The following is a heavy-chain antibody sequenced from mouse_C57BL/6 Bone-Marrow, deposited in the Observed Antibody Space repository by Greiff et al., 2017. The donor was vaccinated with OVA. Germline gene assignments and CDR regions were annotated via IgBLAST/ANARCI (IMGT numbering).Heavy chain of an antibody. V-gene: IGHV1-63*01. CDR2: IYPGGGCT. J-gene: IGHJ4*01. Sequence: VQLQQSGAELVRPGTSVKMSCKASGYTFTNYWIGWAKQRPGHGLEWIGDIYPGGGCTNYNEKFKGKATLTADKSSSTAYMQFSSLTSEDSAIYYCARRRYYAMDYWGQGTSVTVPS. CDR1: GYTFTNYW. CDR3: ARRRYYAMDY.